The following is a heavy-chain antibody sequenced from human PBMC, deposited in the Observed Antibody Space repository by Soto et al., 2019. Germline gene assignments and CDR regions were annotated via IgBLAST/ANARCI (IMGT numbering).Heavy chain of an antibody. CDR1: GGSISSYY. CDR2: IYYSGST. Sequence: SETLSLTCTVSGGSISSYYWSWIRQPPGKGLEWIGYIYYSGSTNYNPSLKSRVTISVDTSKNQFSLKLSSVTAADTAVYYCAREVDSGYDSHYNWFDPWGQGTLVTVPQ. J-gene: IGHJ5*02. D-gene: IGHD5-12*01. CDR3: AREVDSGYDSHYNWFDP. V-gene: IGHV4-59*01.